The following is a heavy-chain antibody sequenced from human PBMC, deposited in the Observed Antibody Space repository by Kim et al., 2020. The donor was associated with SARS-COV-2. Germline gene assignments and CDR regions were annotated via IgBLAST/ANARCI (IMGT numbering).Heavy chain of an antibody. J-gene: IGHJ3*02. CDR3: VKDGSNWGSYFDN. CDR1: GFTFSTYM. CDR2: IDGSGVSR. D-gene: IGHD7-27*01. V-gene: IGHV3-23*01. Sequence: GGSLRLSCAASGFTFSTYMMNWVRQAPGKGLEWVSAIDGSGVSRNYADSVKGRFTISRDNSKNTLYLQMNRLRDEDTAVYYCVKDGSNWGSYFDNWG.